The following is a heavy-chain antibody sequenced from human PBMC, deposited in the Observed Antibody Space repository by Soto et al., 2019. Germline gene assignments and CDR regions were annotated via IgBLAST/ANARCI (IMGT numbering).Heavy chain of an antibody. V-gene: IGHV1-69*13. D-gene: IGHD2-2*01. J-gene: IGHJ6*02. CDR2: IIPVFGTA. CDR3: ARGGRXYQLLWGPHYYYYGMDV. Sequence: ASVKVSCKDSGGTFSSYAISWVRQAPGQGLEWMGGIIPVFGTANYAQKFQGRVTITADESTSTAYMELSSLRSEDTAVYYCARGGRXYQLLWGPHYYYYGMDVWGQGTTVTGLL. CDR1: GGTFSSYA.